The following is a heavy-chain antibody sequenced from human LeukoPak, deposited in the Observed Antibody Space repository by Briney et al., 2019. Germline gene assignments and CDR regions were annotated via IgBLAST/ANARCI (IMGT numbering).Heavy chain of an antibody. D-gene: IGHD3-16*02. CDR2: ISSSSSYI. V-gene: IGHV3-21*01. J-gene: IGHJ4*02. CDR1: GFTFSSYS. CDR3: AREINDYIWGSYRTNHFDY. Sequence: GGSLRLSCAASGFTFSSYSMNWVRQAPGKGLEWVSSISSSSSYIYYADSVKGRFTISRDNAKNSLYLQMNSLRAEDTAVYYCAREINDYIWGSYRTNHFDYWGQGTLVTVSS.